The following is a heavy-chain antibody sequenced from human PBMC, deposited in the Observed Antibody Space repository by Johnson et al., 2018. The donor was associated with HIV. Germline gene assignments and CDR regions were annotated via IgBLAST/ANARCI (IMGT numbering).Heavy chain of an antibody. CDR1: GFTISTKY. CDR3: ARDKGIAAAATDDAFDI. V-gene: IGHV3-53*01. CDR2: ISIGGST. J-gene: IGHJ3*02. Sequence: VQLVESGGGLIQPGGSLRLSCAASGFTISTKYFNWVRQAPGQGLEWVSVISIGGSTSYADSVKGRSTISRDNSKNTLYLQMNSLRAEDTAVYYCARDKGIAAAATDDAFDIWGQGTMVTVSS. D-gene: IGHD6-13*01.